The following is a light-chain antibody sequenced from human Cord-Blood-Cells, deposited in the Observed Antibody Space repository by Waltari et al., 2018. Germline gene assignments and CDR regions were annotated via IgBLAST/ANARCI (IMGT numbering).Light chain of an antibody. Sequence: EIVLTQSPGTLSLSPGERATLSCRASQSVSSSYLAWYQQKPGQAPRLLIYGASSRATGIPDRFSGSGSGTDFTLTISRLEPEDFVVYYCQQYGSSPLTCGGGTKVEIK. CDR1: QSVSSSY. J-gene: IGKJ4*01. CDR2: GAS. V-gene: IGKV3-20*01. CDR3: QQYGSSPLT.